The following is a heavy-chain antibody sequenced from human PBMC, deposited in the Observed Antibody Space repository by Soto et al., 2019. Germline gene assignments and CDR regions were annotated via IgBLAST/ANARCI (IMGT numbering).Heavy chain of an antibody. CDR3: ARIDYFDRTGSYSGMDV. CDR1: GFIFSDYS. J-gene: IGHJ6*02. D-gene: IGHD3-22*01. Sequence: PGGSLRLSCTASGFIFSDYSLTWVRQAPGKGLEWVGFIRSKAYGETTEYAASVKGRISISRYDPKSVAYLQMNSLKIEDTAIYFCARIDYFDRTGSYSGMDVWGQGTTVTVSS. CDR2: IRSKAYGETT. V-gene: IGHV3-49*04.